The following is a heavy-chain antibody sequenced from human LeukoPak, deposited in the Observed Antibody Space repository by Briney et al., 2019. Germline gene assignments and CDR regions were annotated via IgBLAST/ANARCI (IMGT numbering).Heavy chain of an antibody. D-gene: IGHD3-10*01. CDR1: GGSFSGYY. CDR3: ARGYGSGSGEHTNARTPHFDY. J-gene: IGHJ4*02. V-gene: IGHV4-34*01. CDR2: INHSGST. Sequence: SETLSLTCAVYGGSFSGYYWSWIRQPPGKGLEWIGEINHSGSTNYNPSLKSRVTISVDTSKNQFSLKLSSVTAADTAVYYCARGYGSGSGEHTNARTPHFDYWVQGTLVTVSS.